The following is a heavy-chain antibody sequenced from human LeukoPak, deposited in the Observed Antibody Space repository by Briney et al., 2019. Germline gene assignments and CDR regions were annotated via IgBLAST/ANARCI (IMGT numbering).Heavy chain of an antibody. CDR3: ARGHNRSVESTVYQLYYDYYMDV. D-gene: IGHD1-14*01. V-gene: IGHV1-46*01. Sequence: WASVKLSCTASGYSFTTYYLHWVRQAPGQGLEWMGIINPSGGTKNYAEKFKGRVTVTRDISTSTVYMELSSLRSEDTAVYYCARGHNRSVESTVYQLYYDYYMDVWGKGTTVTVSS. J-gene: IGHJ6*03. CDR1: GYSFTTYY. CDR2: INPSGGTK.